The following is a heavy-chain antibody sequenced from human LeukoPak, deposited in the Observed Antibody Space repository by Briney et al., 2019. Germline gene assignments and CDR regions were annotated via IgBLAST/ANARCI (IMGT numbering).Heavy chain of an antibody. J-gene: IGHJ1*01. D-gene: IGHD5-12*01. CDR1: GGSIRSYY. V-gene: IGHV4-59*12. CDR3: ASSSGYDSAVYFPH. Sequence: PSETLSLTCSVSGGSIRSYYWSWIRQPPGKGLEWIGYTLHTGRTNYNPSLKSRVTISLDTSKNQFSLKVSSVTAADTAVYYCASSSGYDSAVYFPHWGQGTLLTVSS. CDR2: TLHTGRT.